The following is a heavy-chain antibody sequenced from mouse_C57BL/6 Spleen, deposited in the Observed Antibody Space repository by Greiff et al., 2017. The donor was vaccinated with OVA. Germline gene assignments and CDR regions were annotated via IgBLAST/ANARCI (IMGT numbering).Heavy chain of an antibody. Sequence: EVKLMESGAELVRPGASVKLSCTASGFNIKDDYMHWVKQRPEQGLEWIGWIDPENGDTEYASKFQGKATITADTSSNTAYLQLSSLTSEDTAVYYCSNWDYFDYWGQGTTLTISS. CDR3: SNWDYFDY. J-gene: IGHJ2*01. CDR2: IDPENGDT. CDR1: GFNIKDDY. D-gene: IGHD4-1*01. V-gene: IGHV14-4*01.